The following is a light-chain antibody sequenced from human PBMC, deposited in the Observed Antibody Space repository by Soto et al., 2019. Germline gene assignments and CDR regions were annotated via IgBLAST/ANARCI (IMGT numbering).Light chain of an antibody. V-gene: IGLV2-14*01. CDR3: TSYTSSGTYV. Sequence: QSVLTQTASVSGSPGQSITISCTGTNSDVGGYKYVSWYQQHPGKAPKVMIFDVSNRPSGVSNRFSGSKSGNTASLTISGLQAEDEADYYCTSYTSSGTYVFGTGTKVTVL. CDR1: NSDVGGYKY. CDR2: DVS. J-gene: IGLJ1*01.